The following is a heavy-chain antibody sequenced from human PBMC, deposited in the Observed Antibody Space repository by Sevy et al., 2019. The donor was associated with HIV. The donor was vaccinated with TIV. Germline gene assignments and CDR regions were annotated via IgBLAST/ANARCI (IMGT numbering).Heavy chain of an antibody. CDR3: AKDSLSGSYYSDTPLLDY. CDR1: GFTFSSYG. V-gene: IGHV3-30*18. CDR2: ISYDGSNK. J-gene: IGHJ4*02. Sequence: GGSLRLSCAASGFTFSSYGMHWVRQAPGKGLEWVAVISYDGSNKYYADSVKGRFTISRDNSKNTLYLQMNSLRAEDTAVYDCAKDSLSGSYYSDTPLLDYWGQGTLVTVSS. D-gene: IGHD1-26*01.